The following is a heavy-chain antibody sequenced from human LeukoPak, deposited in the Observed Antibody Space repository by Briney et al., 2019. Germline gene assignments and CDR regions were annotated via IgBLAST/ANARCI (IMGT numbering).Heavy chain of an antibody. CDR3: ATAGSSGSHF. J-gene: IGHJ4*02. CDR2: IYTSGST. Sequence: PSETLSLTCTVSGGSISSGSYYWSWIRRPAGKGLEWIGRIYTSGSTNYNPSLKSRVTISVDTSKNQFSLKLSSVTAADTAVYYCATAGSSGSHFWGQGTLVTVSS. V-gene: IGHV4-61*02. CDR1: GGSISSGSYY. D-gene: IGHD3-22*01.